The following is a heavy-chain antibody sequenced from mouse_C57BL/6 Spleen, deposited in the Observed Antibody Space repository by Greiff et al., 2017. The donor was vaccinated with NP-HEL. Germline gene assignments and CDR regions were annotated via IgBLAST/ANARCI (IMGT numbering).Heavy chain of an antibody. V-gene: IGHV1-72*01. J-gene: IGHJ1*03. Sequence: QVQLQQPGAELVKPGASVKLSCKASGYTFTSYWMHWVKQRPGRGLEWIGRIDPNSGGTKYNEKFKSKATLTVDKPSSTAYMQLSSLISEDSAVYYCARGDGNYAWYFDVWGTGTTVTVSS. D-gene: IGHD2-1*01. CDR3: ARGDGNYAWYFDV. CDR1: GYTFTSYW. CDR2: IDPNSGGT.